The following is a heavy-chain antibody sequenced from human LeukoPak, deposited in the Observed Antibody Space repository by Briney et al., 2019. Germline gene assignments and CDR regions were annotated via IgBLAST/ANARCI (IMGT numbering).Heavy chain of an antibody. D-gene: IGHD4-11*01. V-gene: IGHV3-21*01. Sequence: GGSLRLSCAASGFLFNSHHMNWVRQAPGKGLEWVSSISSSSTYIYYADSVKGRFTISRDNAKKSLYLQMKSLRPEDTAVYYCARGALGDYCNYDWGQGTLVTVSS. CDR3: ARGALGDYCNYD. CDR2: ISSSSTYI. CDR1: GFLFNSHH. J-gene: IGHJ4*02.